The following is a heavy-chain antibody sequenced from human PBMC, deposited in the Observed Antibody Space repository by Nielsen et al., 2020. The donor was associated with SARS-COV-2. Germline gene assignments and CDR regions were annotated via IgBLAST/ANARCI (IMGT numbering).Heavy chain of an antibody. J-gene: IGHJ6*02. CDR3: ARVPSYTAYGMDV. CDR1: GFTFDDYA. CDR2: IGTAGDT. Sequence: GESLKISCAASGFTFDDYAMHWVRQATGKGLEWVSAIGTAGDTYYPGSVKGRFTISRENAKNSLYLQMNSLRAGDTAVYYCARVPSYTAYGMDVWGQGTTVTVSS. D-gene: IGHD5-18*01. V-gene: IGHV3-13*01.